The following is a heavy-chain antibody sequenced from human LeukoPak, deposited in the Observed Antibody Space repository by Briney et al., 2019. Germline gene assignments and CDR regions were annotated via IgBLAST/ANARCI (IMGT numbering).Heavy chain of an antibody. CDR2: INPNSGGT. V-gene: IGHV1-2*02. CDR1: GYTFTGYY. CDR3: ARAVLRFLEWLFPLGY. D-gene: IGHD3-3*01. J-gene: IGHJ4*02. Sequence: GASVKVSCKASGYTFTGYYMHWVRQAPGQGLEWMGWINPNSGGTNYAQKFQGRVTTTRDTSISTAYMELSRLRSDDTAVYYCARAVLRFLEWLFPLGYWGQGTLVTVSS.